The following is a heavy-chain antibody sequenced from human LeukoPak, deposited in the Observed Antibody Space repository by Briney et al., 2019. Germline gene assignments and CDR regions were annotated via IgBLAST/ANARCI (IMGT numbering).Heavy chain of an antibody. CDR3: ARGRGQFGVPALYYFDY. D-gene: IGHD2-2*01. Sequence: SETLSLTCAVYGGSFSGYYWSWIRQPPGKGLEWIGEINHSGSTNYNPSLKSRVTRSVDTSKNQFSLKLSSVTAADTAVYYCARGRGQFGVPALYYFDYWGQGTLVTVSS. CDR1: GGSFSGYY. J-gene: IGHJ4*02. V-gene: IGHV4-34*01. CDR2: INHSGST.